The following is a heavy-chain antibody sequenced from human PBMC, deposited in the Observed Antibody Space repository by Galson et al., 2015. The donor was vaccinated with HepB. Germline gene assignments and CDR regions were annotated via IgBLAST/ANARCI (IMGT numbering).Heavy chain of an antibody. CDR2: IYYSGST. CDR3: ARHYPTRWFGESPFDY. D-gene: IGHD3-10*01. V-gene: IGHV4-39*01. CDR1: GGSISSSSYY. J-gene: IGHJ4*02. Sequence: LSLTCTVSGGSISSSSYYWGWIRQPPGKGLEWIGSIYYSGSTYYNPSLKSRVTISVDTSKNQFSLKLSSVTAADTAVYYCARHYPTRWFGESPFDYWGQGTLVTVSS.